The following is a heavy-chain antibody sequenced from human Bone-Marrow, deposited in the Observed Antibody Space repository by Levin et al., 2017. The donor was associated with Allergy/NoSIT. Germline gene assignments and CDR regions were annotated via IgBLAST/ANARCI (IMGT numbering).Heavy chain of an antibody. Sequence: PGGSLRLSCAASGFTFSSYAMHWVRQAPGKGLEWVAVISYDGSNKYYADSVKGRFTISRDNSKNTLYLQMNSLRAEDTAVYYCAREPGYCSSTSCSDYWGQGTLVTVSS. CDR1: GFTFSSYA. D-gene: IGHD2-2*03. CDR2: ISYDGSNK. J-gene: IGHJ4*02. V-gene: IGHV3-30-3*01. CDR3: AREPGYCSSTSCSDY.